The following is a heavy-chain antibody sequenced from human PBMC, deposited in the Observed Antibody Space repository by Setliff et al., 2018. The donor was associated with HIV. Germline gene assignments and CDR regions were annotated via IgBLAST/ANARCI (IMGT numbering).Heavy chain of an antibody. D-gene: IGHD3-22*01. J-gene: IGHJ3*02. Sequence: SVKVSCKASGGTFSSYVISWVRQAPGQGPEWMGGIIPMYGVTNYAQKFQGRVTITTDESTSTAYMELSSLRSEDTAVYYCARQYYYDSSGYYYSDAFDIWGQGTMVTRLL. CDR2: IIPMYGVT. CDR3: ARQYYYDSSGYYYSDAFDI. CDR1: GGTFSSYV. V-gene: IGHV1-69*05.